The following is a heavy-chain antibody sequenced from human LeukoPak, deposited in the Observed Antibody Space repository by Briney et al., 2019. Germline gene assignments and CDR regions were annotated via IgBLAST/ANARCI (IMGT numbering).Heavy chain of an antibody. CDR3: ARGRRSGGITMIRGVKDRGWFDP. CDR2: IRYDGSNK. V-gene: IGHV3-30*02. D-gene: IGHD3-10*01. CDR1: GFTFSSYG. Sequence: GGSLRLSCAASGFTFSSYGMHWVRQAPGKGLEWVAFIRYDGSNKYYADSVKGRFTISRGNSKNTLYLQMNSLRPEDTAVYYCARGRRSGGITMIRGVKDRGWFDPWGQGTLVTVSS. J-gene: IGHJ5*02.